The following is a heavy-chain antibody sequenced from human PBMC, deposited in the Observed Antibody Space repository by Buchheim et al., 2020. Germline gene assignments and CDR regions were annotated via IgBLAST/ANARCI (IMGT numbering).Heavy chain of an antibody. J-gene: IGHJ4*01. D-gene: IGHD6-19*01. CDR3: ARWGSGWEYFDY. Sequence: QVQLQESGPGLVKPSQTLSLTCTVSGGSISSGDYYWSWIRQPPGKGLEWIGEINHSGSANYNPSLKSRVTISIDTSKNQFSLNLSSVTAADTAVYYCARWGSGWEYFDYWGHGTL. CDR1: GGSISSGDYY. V-gene: IGHV4-30-4*01. CDR2: INHSGSA.